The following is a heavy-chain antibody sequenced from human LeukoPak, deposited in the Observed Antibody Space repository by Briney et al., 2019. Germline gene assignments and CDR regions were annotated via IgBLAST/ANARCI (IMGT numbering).Heavy chain of an antibody. J-gene: IGHJ6*03. CDR3: AREAAPEPGSGYYMDV. D-gene: IGHD6-13*01. V-gene: IGHV4-4*07. Sequence: SETLSLTCTVSGGSISNYYWSWIRQPAGKGLEWIGRIYTTGSTDYNPSLKSGVTISLDTSKNQFSLKIASVTAADTAVYYCAREAAPEPGSGYYMDVRGKGTTVTISS. CDR2: IYTTGST. CDR1: GGSISNYY.